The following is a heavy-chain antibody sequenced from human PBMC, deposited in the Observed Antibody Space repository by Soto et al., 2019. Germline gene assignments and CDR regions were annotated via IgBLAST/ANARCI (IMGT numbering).Heavy chain of an antibody. V-gene: IGHV1-69*06. Sequence: SVKVSCKASGGTFSSYAISWVRQAPGQGLEWMGGIIPIFGTANYAQKFQGRVTITADKSTGTAYMELSSLRSEDTAVYYCAAGYYDSSGHGADAFDIWGQGTMVTVSS. CDR1: GGTFSSYA. CDR3: AAGYYDSSGHGADAFDI. CDR2: IIPIFGTA. J-gene: IGHJ3*02. D-gene: IGHD3-22*01.